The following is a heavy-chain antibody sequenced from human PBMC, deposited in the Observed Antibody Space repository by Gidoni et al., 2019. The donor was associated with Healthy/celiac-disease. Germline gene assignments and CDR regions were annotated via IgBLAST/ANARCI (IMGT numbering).Heavy chain of an antibody. D-gene: IGHD3-10*01. Sequence: QVQLVESGGGVVQPGRSLRLSCATSGFPFSSYGMHWVRQAPGKGLEWVAVISYDGSNKYYADSVKGRFTISRDNSKNTLYLQMNSLRAEDTAVYDCAKDLRVPYYMDVWGKGTTVTVSS. J-gene: IGHJ6*03. V-gene: IGHV3-30*18. CDR2: ISYDGSNK. CDR3: AKDLRVPYYMDV. CDR1: GFPFSSYG.